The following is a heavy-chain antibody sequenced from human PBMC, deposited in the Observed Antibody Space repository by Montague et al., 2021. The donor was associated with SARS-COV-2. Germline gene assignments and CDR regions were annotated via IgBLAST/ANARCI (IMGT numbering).Heavy chain of an antibody. CDR2: IYASGGT. D-gene: IGHD2-15*01. Sequence: SETLSLTCTVSGDSISSFYWNWIRQPAGEGLEWIGRIYASGGTNYNPSLKSRVTMSVDTSKNQFSLKLNSVTAADTAVYYCGGGVVAATPVVDYWGRGTLVIVSS. CDR3: GGGVVAATPVVDY. V-gene: IGHV4-4*07. CDR1: GDSISSFY. J-gene: IGHJ4*02.